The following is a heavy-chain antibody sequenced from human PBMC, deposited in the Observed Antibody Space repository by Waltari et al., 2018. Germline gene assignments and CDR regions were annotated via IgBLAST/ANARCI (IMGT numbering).Heavy chain of an antibody. CDR3: ATKGEVVAPEYYFDY. D-gene: IGHD2-15*01. CDR2: ISGSGGST. Sequence: EVQLLESGGGLLQPGGSLRLSCAASGFPFRSYAISWGRPATGKGLEWVSAISGSGGSTYYADSVKGRFTISRDNSKNTLYLQMNSLRAEDTAVYYCATKGEVVAPEYYFDYWGQGTLVTVSS. J-gene: IGHJ4*02. CDR1: GFPFRSYA. V-gene: IGHV3-23*01.